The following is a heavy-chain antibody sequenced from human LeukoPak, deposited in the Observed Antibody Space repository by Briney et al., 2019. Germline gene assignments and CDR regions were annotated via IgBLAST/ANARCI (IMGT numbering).Heavy chain of an antibody. J-gene: IGHJ6*02. D-gene: IGHD3-10*01. V-gene: IGHV3-33*08. CDR1: GFTFDDYA. Sequence: GRSLRLSCAASGFTFDDYAMHWVRQAPGKGLEWVAVIWHDGKNKYYADSVKGRFTISRDNSKNTVYMQMNSMRAEDTGIYYCARDPGKDAPMDVWGQGTTVTVS. CDR3: ARDPGKDAPMDV. CDR2: IWHDGKNK.